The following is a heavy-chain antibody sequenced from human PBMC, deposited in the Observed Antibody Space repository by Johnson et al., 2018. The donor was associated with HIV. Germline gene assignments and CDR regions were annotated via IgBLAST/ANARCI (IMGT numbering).Heavy chain of an antibody. V-gene: IGHV3-30-3*01. Sequence: QAQLVESGGGVVQPGRSLRLSCAASGFTFSSYAMHWVRQAPGKGLEWVAVISYDGSNKYYADSVKGRFTISRDNSKNTLYLQMNSLRAEDTAVYYCAREGNWNYVLAFDIWGQGTMVTVSS. J-gene: IGHJ3*02. CDR2: ISYDGSNK. D-gene: IGHD1-7*01. CDR1: GFTFSSYA. CDR3: AREGNWNYVLAFDI.